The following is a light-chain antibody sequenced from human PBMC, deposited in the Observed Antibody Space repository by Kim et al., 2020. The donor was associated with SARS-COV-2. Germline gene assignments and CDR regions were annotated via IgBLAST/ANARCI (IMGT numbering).Light chain of an antibody. CDR2: GDN. V-gene: IGLV3-9*01. CDR3: QVWDSGTVV. CDR1: NIGGKN. J-gene: IGLJ2*01. Sequence: GLWTRISGRGNNIGGKNGHWSQKKPGQGPVLVSYGDNNRGDGIPDRFSGSNSGNTGALAISRSQAGDEADYYCQVWDSGTVVFGGGTQLTVL.